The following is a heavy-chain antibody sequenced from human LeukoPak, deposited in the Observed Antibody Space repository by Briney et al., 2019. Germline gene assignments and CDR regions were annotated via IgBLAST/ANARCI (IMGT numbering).Heavy chain of an antibody. CDR2: ISSSGSTI. J-gene: IGHJ4*02. CDR1: GFTFSSYE. V-gene: IGHV3-48*03. D-gene: IGHD3-22*01. CDR3: ARGRETYYYDSSGYNPIDY. Sequence: GGSLRLSCAASGFTFSSYEMNWVRQAPGKGLEWVSYISSSGSTIYYADSVKGRFTISRDNAKNSLYLQMNSLRAEDTAVYYCARGRETYYYDSSGYNPIDYWGQGTLVTVSS.